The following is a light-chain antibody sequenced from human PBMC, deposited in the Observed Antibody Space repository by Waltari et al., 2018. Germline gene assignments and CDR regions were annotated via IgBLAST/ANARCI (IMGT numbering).Light chain of an antibody. CDR3: AAWDDSLRV. CDR1: SSHIGSNY. CDR2: RNN. J-gene: IGLJ3*02. V-gene: IGLV1-47*01. Sequence: QSVLTQPPSASGTPGQRVTISCSGSSSHIGSNYVYWYQPLPGTAPKLLIYRNNQRPSGVPDRFSGSKSGTSASLAISGLRSEDEADYYCAAWDDSLRVFGGGTKLTVL.